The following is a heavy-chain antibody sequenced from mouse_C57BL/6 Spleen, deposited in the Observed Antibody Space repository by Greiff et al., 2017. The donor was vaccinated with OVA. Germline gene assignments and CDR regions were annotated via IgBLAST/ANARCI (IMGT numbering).Heavy chain of an antibody. CDR2: IRNKANGYTT. Sequence: EVKLVESGGGLVQPGGSLSLSCAASGFTFTDYYMSWVRQPPGKALEWLGFIRNKANGYTTEYSASVKGRFTISRDNSQSILYLQMNALRAEDSATYYCARYGGRYFDYWGQGTTLTVSS. J-gene: IGHJ2*01. D-gene: IGHD3-3*01. V-gene: IGHV7-3*01. CDR1: GFTFTDYY. CDR3: ARYGGRYFDY.